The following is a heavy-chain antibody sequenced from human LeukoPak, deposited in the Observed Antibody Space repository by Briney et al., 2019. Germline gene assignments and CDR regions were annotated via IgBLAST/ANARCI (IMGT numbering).Heavy chain of an antibody. CDR3: ARDFMYSISCAGC. V-gene: IGHV3-9*01. CDR2: ISWNSITI. CDR1: GFPFDDYA. Sequence: PGGSLRLSCVASGFPFDDYAMHWVRQAPGKGLEWVSGISWNSITIGYADSVKGRFTISRDNAKNTLYLQMSSLRVEDTAVYYCARDFMYSISCAGCWGQGTLVTVSS. D-gene: IGHD6-13*01. J-gene: IGHJ4*02.